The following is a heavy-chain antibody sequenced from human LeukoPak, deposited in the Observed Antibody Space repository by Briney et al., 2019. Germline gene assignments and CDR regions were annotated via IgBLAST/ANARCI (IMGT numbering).Heavy chain of an antibody. CDR1: GYTFTSYY. D-gene: IGHD3-22*01. J-gene: IGHJ4*02. CDR3: ARGGNYYDTSGYYSDY. Sequence: ASVKVSCKASGYTFTSYYMHWVRQAPGQGLEWMGIINPSGGSTNYAQNFQGRVTMTRGTSTSTVYMELSSLRSEDTAVYYCARGGNYYDTSGYYSDYWGQGTLVTVSS. V-gene: IGHV1-46*01. CDR2: INPSGGST.